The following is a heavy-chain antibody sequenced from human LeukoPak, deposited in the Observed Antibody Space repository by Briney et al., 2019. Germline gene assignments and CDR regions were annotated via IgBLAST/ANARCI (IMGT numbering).Heavy chain of an antibody. V-gene: IGHV3-53*01. J-gene: IGHJ3*02. CDR3: ARKGPSGSGWWGGDAFDI. Sequence: GGSLRLSCAASGFTVSSNYMSWVRQAPGKGLEWVSVIYSGGSTYYADSVKGRFTISRDNSKNTLYLQMNSLRAEDTAVYYCARKGPSGSGWWGGDAFDIWGQGSMVTVSS. CDR2: IYSGGST. CDR1: GFTVSSNY. D-gene: IGHD6-19*01.